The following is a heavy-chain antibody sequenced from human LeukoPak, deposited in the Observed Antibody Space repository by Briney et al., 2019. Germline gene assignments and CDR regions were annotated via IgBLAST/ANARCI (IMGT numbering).Heavy chain of an antibody. Sequence: GGSLRLSCAASGFTFSGYGMHWVRQAPGKGLEWVAFIRYDGSNEYYADSVKGRFTISRDKSKNTLSLQMNGLRVEDTAVYYCAKVMPPGRIRFYSYYMDVWGKGTTVSVS. J-gene: IGHJ6*03. CDR2: IRYDGSNE. D-gene: IGHD2-15*01. CDR3: AKVMPPGRIRFYSYYMDV. V-gene: IGHV3-30*02. CDR1: GFTFSGYG.